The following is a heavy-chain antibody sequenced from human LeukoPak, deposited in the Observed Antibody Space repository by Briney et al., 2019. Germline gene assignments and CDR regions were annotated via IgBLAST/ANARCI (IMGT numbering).Heavy chain of an antibody. V-gene: IGHV7-4-1*02. CDR2: INTNTGNP. CDR1: GYTFTSYY. D-gene: IGHD3-22*01. CDR3: ARDADSSGYPFDY. Sequence: ASVKVSCKASGYTFTSYYMHWVRQAPGQGLEWMGWINTNTGNPTYAQGFTGRFVFSLDTSVSTAYLQISSLKAEDTAVYYCARDADSSGYPFDYWGQGTLVTVSS. J-gene: IGHJ4*02.